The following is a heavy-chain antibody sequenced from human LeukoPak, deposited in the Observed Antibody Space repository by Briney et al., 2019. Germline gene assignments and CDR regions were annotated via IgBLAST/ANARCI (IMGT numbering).Heavy chain of an antibody. J-gene: IGHJ4*02. CDR1: GGTFSSYA. D-gene: IGHD5-18*01. V-gene: IGHV1-69*06. CDR3: ASRPIKDTAMVIGGGSRGGDDY. Sequence: GASVKVSCKASGGTFSSYAISWVRQAPGQGLEWMGGIIPIFGTANYAQKFQGRVTITADKSTSTAYMELSSLRSEDTAVYYCASRPIKDTAMVIGGGSRGGDDYWGQGTLVTVSS. CDR2: IIPIFGTA.